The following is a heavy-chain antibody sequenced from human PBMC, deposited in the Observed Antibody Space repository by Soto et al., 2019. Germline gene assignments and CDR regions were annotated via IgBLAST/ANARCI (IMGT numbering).Heavy chain of an antibody. J-gene: IGHJ5*02. CDR2: ISSSSSYI. Sequence: SGGSLRLSCAASGFTFSSYSMNWVRQAPGKGLEWVSSISSSSSYIYYADSVKGRFTISRDNAKNSLYLQMNSLRAEDTAVYYCAREVAAAGIGYNWLDPWGQGTLVTV. CDR3: AREVAAAGIGYNWLDP. D-gene: IGHD6-13*01. CDR1: GFTFSSYS. V-gene: IGHV3-21*01.